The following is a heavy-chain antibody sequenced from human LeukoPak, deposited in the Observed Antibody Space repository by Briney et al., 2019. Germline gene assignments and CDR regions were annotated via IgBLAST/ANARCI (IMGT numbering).Heavy chain of an antibody. CDR2: TYYRSTRYN. D-gene: IGHD2-2*01. CDR1: GDSVSSNRVT. Sequence: SQTLSLTCAISGDSVSSNRVTWNWIRQSPSRGLEWLGRTYYRSTRYNDYAVSVRGRITVNPDTSKNQFSLHLNSVTPEDTAVYYCARRLTQYDCFDPWGQGILVTVSS. V-gene: IGHV6-1*01. CDR3: ARRLTQYDCFDP. J-gene: IGHJ5*02.